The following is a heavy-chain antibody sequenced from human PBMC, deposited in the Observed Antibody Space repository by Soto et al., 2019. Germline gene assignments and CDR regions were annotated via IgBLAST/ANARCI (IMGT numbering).Heavy chain of an antibody. CDR3: AKDPQQLIVYFDY. CDR1: GYTFTGYY. CDR2: INPNSGGT. D-gene: IGHD6-13*01. V-gene: IGHV1-2*04. Sequence: ASVKVSCKASGYTFTGYYMHWVRQAPGQGLEWMGWINPNSGGTNYAQKFQGWVTMTRDTSISTAYMELSRLGSDDTAVYYCAKDPQQLIVYFDYWGQGTQVTVSS. J-gene: IGHJ4*02.